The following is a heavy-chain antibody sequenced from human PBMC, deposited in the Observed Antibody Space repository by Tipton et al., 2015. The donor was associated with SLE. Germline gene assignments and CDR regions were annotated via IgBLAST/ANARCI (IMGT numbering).Heavy chain of an antibody. CDR2: IYTSGST. J-gene: IGHJ4*02. CDR1: GVSISSYY. D-gene: IGHD6-19*01. V-gene: IGHV4-4*09. Sequence: TLSLTCTGSGVSISSYYWSWIRQPPGKGLEWIGYIYTSGSTNYNPSLKSRVTISVDTSKNQFSLKLSSVIAADTAVYYCARVWGHSSAWPSFDYWGQGTLVTVSS. CDR3: ARVWGHSSAWPSFDY.